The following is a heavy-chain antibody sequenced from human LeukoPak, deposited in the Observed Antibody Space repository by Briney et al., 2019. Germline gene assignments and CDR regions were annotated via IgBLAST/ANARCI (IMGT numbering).Heavy chain of an antibody. J-gene: IGHJ6*02. CDR2: ISGSGGST. CDR1: GFTFSSYA. D-gene: IGHD3-10*01. V-gene: IGHV3-23*01. Sequence: GGSLRLSCAASGFTFSSYAMSWVRQAPGKGLEWVSAISGSGGSTYYADSVKGRFTISRDNSKNTLYLQMNSLRAEDTAVYYCAKMDYYGSGSYYKHGMDVWGQGTTVTVSS. CDR3: AKMDYYGSGSYYKHGMDV.